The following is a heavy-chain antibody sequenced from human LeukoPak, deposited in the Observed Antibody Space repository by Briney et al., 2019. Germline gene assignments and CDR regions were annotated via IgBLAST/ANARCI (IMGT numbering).Heavy chain of an antibody. CDR3: AKEEEDIVVVPAAIGTTVTTGAPDY. CDR1: GFTFSSYG. CDR2: TRYDGSNK. D-gene: IGHD2-2*01. J-gene: IGHJ4*02. V-gene: IGHV3-30*02. Sequence: PGGSLRLSCAASGFTFSSYGMHWVRQAPGKGLEWVAFTRYDGSNKYYADSVKGRFTISRDNSKNTLYLQMNSLRAEDTAVYYCAKEEEDIVVVPAAIGTTVTTGAPDYWGQGTLVTVSS.